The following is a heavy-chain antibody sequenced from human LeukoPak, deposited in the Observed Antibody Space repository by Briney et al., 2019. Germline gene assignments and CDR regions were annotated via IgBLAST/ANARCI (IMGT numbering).Heavy chain of an antibody. Sequence: GESLKISCKGSGYNFTSYWIGWVRQMPGKGLEWMGIIYPGDSDTRYSPSFQGQVTISADKSISTAYLQWSSLKASDTAMYYCARLLGYCSGGSCQHLDYWGQGTLVTVSS. CDR2: IYPGDSDT. J-gene: IGHJ4*02. CDR3: ARLLGYCSGGSCQHLDY. D-gene: IGHD2-15*01. V-gene: IGHV5-51*03. CDR1: GYNFTSYW.